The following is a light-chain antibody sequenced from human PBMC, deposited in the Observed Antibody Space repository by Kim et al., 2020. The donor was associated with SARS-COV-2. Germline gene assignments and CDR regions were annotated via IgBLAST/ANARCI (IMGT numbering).Light chain of an antibody. Sequence: ELTQSPSASGTPGQRVTISCSGSSSNIGRNYVYWYQQLPGMAPSLLIYRNSQRPSGAPDRFSASKSGTSASLAISGLRSEDEADYYCVAWDDTMRGVLFGGGTQLTVL. CDR2: RNS. CDR3: VAWDDTMRGVL. V-gene: IGLV1-47*01. CDR1: SSNIGRNY. J-gene: IGLJ2*01.